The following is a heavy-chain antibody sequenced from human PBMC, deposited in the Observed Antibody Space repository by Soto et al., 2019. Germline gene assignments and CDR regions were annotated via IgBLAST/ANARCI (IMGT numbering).Heavy chain of an antibody. CDR3: ARAPPIGWLSAFDY. J-gene: IGHJ4*02. Sequence: QVQLQESGPGLVKPSETLSLTCTVSGGSISSYYWSWIRQPPGKGLEWIGYIYYSGSTKYNPSLNSRVTISVDTSKNQFSLKLSSVTAADTAVYYCARAPPIGWLSAFDYWGQGTLVTVSS. CDR2: IYYSGST. V-gene: IGHV4-59*01. D-gene: IGHD3-22*01. CDR1: GGSISSYY.